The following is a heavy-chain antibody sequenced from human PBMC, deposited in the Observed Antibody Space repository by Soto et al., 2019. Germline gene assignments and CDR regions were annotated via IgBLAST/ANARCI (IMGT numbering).Heavy chain of an antibody. CDR1: GYTFTGYF. J-gene: IGHJ5*02. CDR2: INPNSGAT. CDR3: AQGGGTILAPLP. Sequence: VASVKVSCKASGYTFTGYFIHWVRQAPGQGLEWMGWINPNSGATKYAQKFQGRVTMTRDTSISTAYMELTLLRSDDTAIYYCAQGGGTILAPLPWGEGTLVTVSS. V-gene: IGHV1-2*02. D-gene: IGHD3-3*01.